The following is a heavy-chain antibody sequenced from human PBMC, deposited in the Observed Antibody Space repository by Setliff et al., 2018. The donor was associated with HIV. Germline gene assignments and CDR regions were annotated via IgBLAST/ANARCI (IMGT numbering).Heavy chain of an antibody. CDR3: ARGPPGSSIGWYVGY. Sequence: PSETLSLTCAVYGGSFSGFYWNWIRQPPGKWLEWIGEINHSGSTNYNPSLKSRVTISVDTSKNQFSLRLSSVIAADTAVYYCARGPPGSSIGWYVGYWGQGTLVTVSS. CDR1: GGSFSGFY. J-gene: IGHJ4*02. CDR2: INHSGST. D-gene: IGHD6-19*01. V-gene: IGHV4-34*01.